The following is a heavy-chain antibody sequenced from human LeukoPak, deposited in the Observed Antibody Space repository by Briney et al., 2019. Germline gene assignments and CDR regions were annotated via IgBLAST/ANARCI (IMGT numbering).Heavy chain of an antibody. Sequence: HPGRSLRLSCAASGFTFSSYAMHWVRQAPGKGLEWVAVISYDGSNKYYAYSVKGRFTISRDNSKNTLYLQMNSLRAEDTAVYYCARDFEITGPSAATDYYYYGMDVWGQGTTVTVSS. CDR1: GFTFSSYA. CDR2: ISYDGSNK. J-gene: IGHJ6*02. V-gene: IGHV3-30*04. CDR3: ARDFEITGPSAATDYYYYGMDV. D-gene: IGHD2-15*01.